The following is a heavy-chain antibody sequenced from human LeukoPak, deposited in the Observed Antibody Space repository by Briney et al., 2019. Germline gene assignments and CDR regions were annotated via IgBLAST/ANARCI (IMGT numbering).Heavy chain of an antibody. Sequence: ETLSLTCTVSGGSISSYYWSWIRQPPGKGLEWVSAISGSGGSTYYADSVKGRFTISRDNSKNTLNLQMNSLRAEDTAVYYCAKEEWELEINDYWGQGTLVTVTS. D-gene: IGHD1-26*01. J-gene: IGHJ4*02. V-gene: IGHV3-23*01. CDR1: GGSISSYY. CDR3: AKEEWELEINDY. CDR2: ISGSGGST.